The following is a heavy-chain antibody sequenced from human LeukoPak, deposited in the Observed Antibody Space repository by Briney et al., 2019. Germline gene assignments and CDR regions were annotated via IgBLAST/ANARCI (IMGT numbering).Heavy chain of an antibody. CDR1: GYRFSKYW. Sequence: GESLKISCQASGYRFSKYWIGWVRQMPGKGLEWMGIIYPGDSDTRYSPSSEDQVTISVDKSNGVAYLQWSSLKASDIAMYYCARLFRNWSDGGVDQWGLGTRVTVSS. V-gene: IGHV5-51*01. CDR3: ARLFRNWSDGGVDQ. J-gene: IGHJ4*02. CDR2: IYPGDSDT. D-gene: IGHD1-1*01.